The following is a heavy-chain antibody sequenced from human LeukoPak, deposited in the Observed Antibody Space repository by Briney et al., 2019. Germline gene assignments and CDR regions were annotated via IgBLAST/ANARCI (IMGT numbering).Heavy chain of an antibody. CDR3: AKDAYFDWLFDY. CDR2: IRYDGSNK. J-gene: IGHJ4*02. V-gene: IGHV3-30*02. Sequence: GGSLRLSCAASGFTFSSYGMHWVRQAPGKGLEWLAFIRYDGSNKYYADSVKGRFTISRDNSKNTLYLQMNSLRAEDTAVYYCAKDAYFDWLFDYWGQGTLVTVSS. CDR1: GFTFSSYG. D-gene: IGHD3-9*01.